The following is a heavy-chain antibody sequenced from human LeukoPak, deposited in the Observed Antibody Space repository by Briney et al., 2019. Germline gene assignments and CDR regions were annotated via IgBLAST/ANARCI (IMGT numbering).Heavy chain of an antibody. CDR2: MSYDGTNK. D-gene: IGHD1-26*01. J-gene: IGHJ4*02. Sequence: PGGSLRLSCAASGFTFSNHAMHWVRQAPGKGLEWVAVMSYDGTNKYYADSLKGRLTISRDNSKNTLYLQMNSLKTEDTAVYYCAKDPHSNSHLVGARLPAGLLDCWGLGTLVTVSS. CDR1: GFTFSNHA. CDR3: AKDPHSNSHLVGARLPAGLLDC. V-gene: IGHV3-30*18.